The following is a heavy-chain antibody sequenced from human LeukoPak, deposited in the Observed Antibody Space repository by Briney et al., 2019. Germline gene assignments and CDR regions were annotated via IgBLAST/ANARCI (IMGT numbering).Heavy chain of an antibody. J-gene: IGHJ4*02. CDR2: FGTRSTSV. D-gene: IGHD3-22*01. CDR1: GFTFSGYS. V-gene: IGHV3-21*01. CDR3: AREVSEGFDF. Sequence: GSLRLSCTASGFTFSGYSMNWIRQAPGKGLEWVSSFGTRSTSVYHAGSVKGRFAISRDNAKNSLYLQMNSLRAEDTALYYCAREVSEGFDFWGPGTLVTVSS.